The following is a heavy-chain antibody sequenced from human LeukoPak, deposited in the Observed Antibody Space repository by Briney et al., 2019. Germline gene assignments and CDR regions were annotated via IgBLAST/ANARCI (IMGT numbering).Heavy chain of an antibody. V-gene: IGHV4-34*01. CDR3: ARVGRQLWPYYYYYYGMDV. J-gene: IGHJ6*02. CDR1: GGSFSGYY. Sequence: SETLSLTCAVYGGSFSGYYWSWIRQPPGKGLEWIGEINHSGSTNYNPSLKSRVTISVDTSKNQFSLKLSSVTAADTAVYYCARVGRQLWPYYYYYYGMDVWGQGTTVTVSS. D-gene: IGHD5-18*01. CDR2: INHSGST.